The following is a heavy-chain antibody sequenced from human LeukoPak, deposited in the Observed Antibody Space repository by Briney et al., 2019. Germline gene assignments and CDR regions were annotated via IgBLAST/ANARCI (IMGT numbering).Heavy chain of an antibody. CDR2: IYTSGGT. J-gene: IGHJ4*02. Sequence: PSETLSLTCTVSGDSISSYYWSWIRQPPGKGLEWIGYIYTSGGTNYIPSLKGRVTISIDTSKNQFSLKLSSVTAADSAVYYCARLTRLSTSPDRYCLDYWGQGTLVTVPS. CDR3: ARLTRLSTSPDRYCLDY. V-gene: IGHV4-4*09. D-gene: IGHD6-6*01. CDR1: GDSISSYY.